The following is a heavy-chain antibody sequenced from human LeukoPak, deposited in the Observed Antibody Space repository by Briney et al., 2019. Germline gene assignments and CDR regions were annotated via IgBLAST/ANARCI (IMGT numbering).Heavy chain of an antibody. CDR2: IKPDSGGT. CDR3: ARDSDYDSSGNWVVQGSAGVLDI. V-gene: IGHV1-2*02. J-gene: IGHJ3*02. D-gene: IGHD3-22*01. Sequence: ASVKVSCKASGYTFTGHYMHWVRQAPGQGLEWMGWIKPDSGGTTYAQKFQGRVTMTRDTSISTAYLELSSLRSDDAAVYYCARDSDYDSSGNWVVQGSAGVLDIWGQGTMVTVSS. CDR1: GYTFTGHY.